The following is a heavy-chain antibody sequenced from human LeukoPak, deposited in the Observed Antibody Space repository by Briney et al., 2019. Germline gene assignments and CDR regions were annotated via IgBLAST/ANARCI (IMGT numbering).Heavy chain of an antibody. D-gene: IGHD3-22*01. J-gene: IGHJ4*02. Sequence: GSLRLSCAASGFTFSNYAMSWVRQAPGKGLEWVSGISGSGAFTYYADSVKGRFTISRDNSKNTLYLQMNSLRAEDTAVYYCAKVSNVYDSSGYNDYWGQGTPVTVSS. CDR2: ISGSGAFT. CDR1: GFTFSNYA. CDR3: AKVSNVYDSSGYNDY. V-gene: IGHV3-23*01.